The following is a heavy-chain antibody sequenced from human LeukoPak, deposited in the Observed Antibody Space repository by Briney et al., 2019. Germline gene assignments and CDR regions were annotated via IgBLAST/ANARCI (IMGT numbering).Heavy chain of an antibody. J-gene: IGHJ4*02. CDR3: AKAEFDY. V-gene: IGHV3-30*18. Sequence: GSLRLSCAASGFTFSSYGMHWVRQAPGKGLEWVAVISYDGSNKYYADSVKDRFTISRDNSKNTLYLQMNSLRAEDTAVYYCAKAEFDYWGQGTLVTVSS. CDR2: ISYDGSNK. CDR1: GFTFSSYG.